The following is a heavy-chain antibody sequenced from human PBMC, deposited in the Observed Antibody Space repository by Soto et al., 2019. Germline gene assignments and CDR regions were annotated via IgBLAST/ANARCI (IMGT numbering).Heavy chain of an antibody. V-gene: IGHV4-34*01. Sequence: SETLSLTCAVDGGSFSGYDGSWIRQPPGKGLEWIGEINHSGSTNYNPSLKSRVTISVDTSKNQFSLKLSSVTAADTAVYYCAREPHSVAFDIWGQGTMVTVSS. CDR1: GGSFSGYD. CDR2: INHSGST. CDR3: AREPHSVAFDI. J-gene: IGHJ3*02. D-gene: IGHD1-26*01.